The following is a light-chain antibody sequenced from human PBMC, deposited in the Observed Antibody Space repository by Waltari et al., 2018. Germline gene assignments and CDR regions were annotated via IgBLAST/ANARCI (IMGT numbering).Light chain of an antibody. J-gene: IGKJ2*01. CDR1: QALNNW. CDR3: QQGYNPPYT. CDR2: AAS. Sequence: DIQMTQSPSSLSASIGDKVTITCRASQALNNWLDWYQQKPGNAPKLLIYAASHLQDGVPSRFSGSGSGTDYSLTINSLQPEDFASYYCQQGYNPPYTFGRGTRVEFK. V-gene: IGKV1-12*01.